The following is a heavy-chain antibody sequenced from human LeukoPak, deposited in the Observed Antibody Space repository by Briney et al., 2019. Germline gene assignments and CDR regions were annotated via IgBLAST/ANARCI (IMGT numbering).Heavy chain of an antibody. V-gene: IGHV4-30-2*01. CDR3: ARHIVATIPFDY. D-gene: IGHD5-12*01. CDR2: IYHSGST. Sequence: SETLSLTCTVSGGSISSGGYYWSWIRQPPGKGLEWIGYIYHSGSTYYNPSLKSRVTISVDRSKNQFSLKLTSVTAADTAVYYCARHIVATIPFDYWGQGTLVTVSS. J-gene: IGHJ4*02. CDR1: GGSISSGGYY.